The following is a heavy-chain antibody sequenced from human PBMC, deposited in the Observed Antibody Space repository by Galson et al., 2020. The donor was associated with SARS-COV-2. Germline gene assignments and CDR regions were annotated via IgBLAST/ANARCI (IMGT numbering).Heavy chain of an antibody. CDR2: IYHSGST. Sequence: SETLSLTCAVSGGSISSGSYSWSWIRQPPGKGLEWIGYIYHSGSTYYNPSLKSRVTISVDRSKNQFSLRLSSVTAADTAVYYCARGGDYYGSGSYLHVWGKGTTVTISS. J-gene: IGHJ6*04. D-gene: IGHD3-10*01. V-gene: IGHV4-30-2*01. CDR1: GGSISSGSYS. CDR3: ARGGDYYGSGSYLHV.